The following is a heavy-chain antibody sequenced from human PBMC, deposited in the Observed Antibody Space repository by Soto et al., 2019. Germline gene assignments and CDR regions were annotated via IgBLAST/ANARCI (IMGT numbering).Heavy chain of an antibody. J-gene: IGHJ4*02. V-gene: IGHV3-15*07. Sequence: EVHLMESGGALVQPGGSLRLSCVASGFTFANTWMNWVRQAPGKGLEWVGRIKAKADGGTTAYAAPVKGRFTISRDDSSNTLFLQMNNLKIDDTAIYYCSTVRTYWGQGTLVTVSS. CDR2: IKAKADGGTT. CDR1: GFTFANTW. CDR3: STVRTY.